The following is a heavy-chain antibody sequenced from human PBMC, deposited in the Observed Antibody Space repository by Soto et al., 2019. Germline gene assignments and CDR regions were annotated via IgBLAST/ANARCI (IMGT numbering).Heavy chain of an antibody. CDR3: ARDPSPYYYVSRGYWPNSFAP. CDR1: GDTFTNLD. Sequence: ASVKVSCKASGDTFTNLDFNWVRQATGQGLEWVGWMHANSGNRGYAQKFQDRVTLTRDTSISTAYMELSSLRSDDTAVYYCARDPSPYYYVSRGYWPNSFAPWAKGPRVPVSP. J-gene: IGHJ5*02. CDR2: MHANSGNR. V-gene: IGHV1-8*01. D-gene: IGHD3-22*01.